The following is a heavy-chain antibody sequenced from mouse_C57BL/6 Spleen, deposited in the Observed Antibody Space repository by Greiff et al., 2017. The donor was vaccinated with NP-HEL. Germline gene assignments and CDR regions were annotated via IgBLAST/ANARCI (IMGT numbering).Heavy chain of an antibody. Sequence: QVQLKESGAELARPGASVKLSCKASGYTFTSYGISWVKQRTGQGLEWIGEIYPRSGNTYYNEKFKGKATLTADKSSSTAYMELRSLTSEDSAVYFCAKYYDYDEGAWFAYWGQGTLVTVSA. J-gene: IGHJ3*01. D-gene: IGHD2-4*01. CDR3: AKYYDYDEGAWFAY. CDR1: GYTFTSYG. CDR2: IYPRSGNT. V-gene: IGHV1-81*01.